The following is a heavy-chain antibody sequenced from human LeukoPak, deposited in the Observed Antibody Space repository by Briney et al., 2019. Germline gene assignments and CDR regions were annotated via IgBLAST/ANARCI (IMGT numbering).Heavy chain of an antibody. CDR1: GSSISTYY. CDR2: IYYSGST. J-gene: IGHJ5*02. CDR3: AIGATNWFDP. Sequence: PSETLSLTCTVSGSSISTYYWSWIRQPPGKGLEWIGYIYYSGSTYYNPSLKSRVTILVATSKNQFSLKLSSVTAADTAVYFCAIGATNWFDPWGQGTLVTVSS. V-gene: IGHV4-59*01.